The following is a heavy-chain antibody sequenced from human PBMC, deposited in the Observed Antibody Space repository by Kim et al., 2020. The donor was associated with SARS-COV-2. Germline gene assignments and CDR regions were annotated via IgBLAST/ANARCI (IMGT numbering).Heavy chain of an antibody. J-gene: IGHJ4*02. CDR3: ARRAYSSGWWYFDY. V-gene: IGHV3-74*01. Sequence: ADALKGRFTNSRDNAKNTLYLQMNSLGAEDTAVYYCARRAYSSGWWYFDYWGQGTLVTVSS. D-gene: IGHD6-19*01.